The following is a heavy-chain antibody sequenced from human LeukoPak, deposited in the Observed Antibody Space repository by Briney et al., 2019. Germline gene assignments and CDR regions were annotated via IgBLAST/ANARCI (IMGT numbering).Heavy chain of an antibody. CDR2: ISIGSSPYT. J-gene: IGHJ4*02. Sequence: GGSLRLSCAASGFSFSKSSMLWFRQAPGKGLEWVSSISIGSSPYTYYADSLKGRFTISRDNAKNSVCLQMNSLRAEDTAVYYCARVLGASDYWGQGTLVTVSS. CDR1: GFSFSKSS. V-gene: IGHV3-21*04. D-gene: IGHD1-26*01. CDR3: ARVLGASDY.